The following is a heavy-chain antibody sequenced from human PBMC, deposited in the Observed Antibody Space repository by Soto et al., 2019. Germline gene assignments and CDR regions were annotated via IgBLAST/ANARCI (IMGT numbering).Heavy chain of an antibody. V-gene: IGHV1-18*04. CDR2: ISASKGST. CDR1: GYSFNTYA. Sequence: QVQLVQSGGEVKKPGASVKVSCTASGYSFNTYAITWVRQAPGQGLEWLGWISASKGSTNYAKKVQDRLTMTTDTSTNTAYMDLRSLRPDDTAVYYCARVSYYDVVTGYEPQKYRYYAMDVWGQGTTVTVSS. CDR3: ARVSYYDVVTGYEPQKYRYYAMDV. J-gene: IGHJ6*02. D-gene: IGHD3-9*01.